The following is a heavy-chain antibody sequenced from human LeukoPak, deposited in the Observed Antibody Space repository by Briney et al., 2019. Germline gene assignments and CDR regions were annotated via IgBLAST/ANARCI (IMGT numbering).Heavy chain of an antibody. J-gene: IGHJ4*02. D-gene: IGHD6-19*01. Sequence: ASVKVSCKASGYTFTSYYMHWVRQAPGQGLEWMGLINPTGGSTGYAQKFQGRVTMTRDMSTSTDYMELSSLRSEDTALYYCVRDNRDDSGWSPGAYWGQGSLVTVSS. V-gene: IGHV1-46*01. CDR2: INPTGGST. CDR3: VRDNRDDSGWSPGAY. CDR1: GYTFTSYY.